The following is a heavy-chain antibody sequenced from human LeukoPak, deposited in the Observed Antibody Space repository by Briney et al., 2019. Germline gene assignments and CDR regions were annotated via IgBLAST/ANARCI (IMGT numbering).Heavy chain of an antibody. V-gene: IGHV3-23*01. CDR1: GFTFSSYA. J-gene: IGHJ4*02. D-gene: IGHD3-3*01. CDR3: AKDYYDFWSGNHKGYFDY. Sequence: GGSLRLSCAASGFTFSSYAMSWVRQAPGKGLEWVSAISGSGGSTYYADSVKGRLIISRDNSKNTLYLQMDSLRAEDTAVYYCAKDYYDFWSGNHKGYFDYWGQGTLVTVSS. CDR2: ISGSGGST.